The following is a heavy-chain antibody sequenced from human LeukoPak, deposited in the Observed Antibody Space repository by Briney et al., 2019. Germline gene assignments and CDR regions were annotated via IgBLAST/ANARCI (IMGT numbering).Heavy chain of an antibody. CDR3: ARASDGTGDAFDI. J-gene: IGHJ3*02. V-gene: IGHV3-21*01. CDR1: GFTFSSYT. Sequence: PGGPLRLSCAASGFTFSSYTMNWVRQAPGKGLEWVSSISSSSNFKYYADSVKGRFTISRDNAKTSLYLQLNSLRAEDTAVYYCARASDGTGDAFDIWGPGTMVTVSS. CDR2: ISSSSNFK. D-gene: IGHD1-1*01.